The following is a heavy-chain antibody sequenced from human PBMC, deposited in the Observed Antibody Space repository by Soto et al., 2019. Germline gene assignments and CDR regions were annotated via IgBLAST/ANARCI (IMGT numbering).Heavy chain of an antibody. V-gene: IGHV5-51*01. CDR3: ASNYCLAGGGCCYPTRHYYYGMDV. CDR2: IYPGDSDT. J-gene: IGHJ6*02. D-gene: IGHD2-15*01. CDR1: GYSFTSYW. Sequence: PGESLKISCKGSGYSFTSYWIGWVRQMPGKGLERMGIIYPGDSDTRYSPSFQGQVTISADKSISTAYLQWSSLKASDTAMYYCASNYCLAGGGCCYPTRHYYYGMDVWGQGTKVPVSS.